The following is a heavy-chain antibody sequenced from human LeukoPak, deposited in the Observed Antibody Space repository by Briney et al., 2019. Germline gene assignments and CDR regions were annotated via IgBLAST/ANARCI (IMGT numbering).Heavy chain of an antibody. Sequence: SVKVSCKASGGTFSSYAISWVRQAPGQGLEWMGRIIPILGIANYAQRFQGRVTITADKSTSTAYMELSSLRSEDTAVYYCARSPVDTAMVTAYYFDYWGQGTLVTVSS. J-gene: IGHJ4*02. CDR1: GGTFSSYA. D-gene: IGHD5-18*01. CDR2: IIPILGIA. V-gene: IGHV1-69*04. CDR3: ARSPVDTAMVTAYYFDY.